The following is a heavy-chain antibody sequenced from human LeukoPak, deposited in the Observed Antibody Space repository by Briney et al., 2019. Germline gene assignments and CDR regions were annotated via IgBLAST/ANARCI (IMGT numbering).Heavy chain of an antibody. V-gene: IGHV3-11*04. J-gene: IGHJ4*02. CDR2: ISSSGSTI. CDR3: ARDGYGGKIYYFDY. CDR1: GFTFSDYY. Sequence: GGSLRLSCAASGFTFSDYYMSWIRQAPGKGLEWVSYISSSGSTIYYADSVKGRFTISRDNAKNSLYLQMNSLRAENTAVDYCARDGYGGKIYYFDYWGQGTLVTVSS. D-gene: IGHD4/OR15-4a*01.